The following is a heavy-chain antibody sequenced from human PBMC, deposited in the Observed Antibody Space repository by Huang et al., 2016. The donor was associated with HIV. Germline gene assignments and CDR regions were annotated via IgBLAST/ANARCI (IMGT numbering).Heavy chain of an antibody. J-gene: IGHJ6*02. D-gene: IGHD1-7*01. V-gene: IGHV3-7*01. CDR3: ATKTAAMDI. CDR2: IKQDESEK. Sequence: VESGGRLVQPGGSIRLSCVGSTFTFGAYCMSWVRQSPGKGLEWVANIKQDESEKYYVESVNGRFNISRYNAKKVLFLEMNNVRVEDTATYYCATKTAAMDIWGQGTTVTVS. CDR1: TFTFGAYC.